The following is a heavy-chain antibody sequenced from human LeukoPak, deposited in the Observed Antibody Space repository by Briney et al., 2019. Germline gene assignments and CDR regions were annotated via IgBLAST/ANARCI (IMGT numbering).Heavy chain of an antibody. Sequence: SETLSLTCTVSCGSISSYYWSWIRQPAGKGLEWIGRIYTSGSTNYNPSLKSRVTMSVDTSKNQFSLKLSSVTAADTAVYYCARDREFTYYYDSSAASAFDIWGQGTMVTVSS. CDR3: ARDREFTYYYDSSAASAFDI. CDR2: IYTSGST. V-gene: IGHV4-4*07. D-gene: IGHD3-22*01. J-gene: IGHJ3*02. CDR1: CGSISSYY.